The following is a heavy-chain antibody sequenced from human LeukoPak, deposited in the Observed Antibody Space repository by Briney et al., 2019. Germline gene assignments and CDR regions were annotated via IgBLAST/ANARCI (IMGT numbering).Heavy chain of an antibody. Sequence: PSETLSLTCAAYGGSFSGYYWSWIRQPPGKGLEWIGEINHSGSTNYNPSLKSRVTISVDTSKNQFSLKLSSVTAADTAVYYCASGRYSSGYYYRDYWGQGTLVTVSS. CDR2: INHSGST. D-gene: IGHD3-22*01. J-gene: IGHJ4*02. CDR1: GGSFSGYY. CDR3: ASGRYSSGYYYRDY. V-gene: IGHV4-34*01.